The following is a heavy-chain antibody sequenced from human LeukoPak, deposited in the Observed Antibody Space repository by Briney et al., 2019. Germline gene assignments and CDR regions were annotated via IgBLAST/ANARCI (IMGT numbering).Heavy chain of an antibody. CDR3: TRGSDTVFGVARDGFDS. CDR1: GFTFGDYV. Sequence: GGSLRLSCTASGFTFGDYVVSWFRQAPGKGLEWVGFIRTKAYGGTAEYAASVKGRFTISRDDSESIAYLQMNSLRTEDTAVYYCTRGSDTVFGVARDGFDSWGQGTLDTVSS. D-gene: IGHD3-3*01. J-gene: IGHJ4*02. V-gene: IGHV3-49*03. CDR2: IRTKAYGGTA.